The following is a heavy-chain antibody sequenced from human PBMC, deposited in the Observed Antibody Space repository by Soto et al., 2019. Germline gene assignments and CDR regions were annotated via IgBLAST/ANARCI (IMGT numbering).Heavy chain of an antibody. CDR3: ARDSDCHSTSCFFPPHV. V-gene: IGHV3-21*06. J-gene: IGHJ6*02. CDR2: ISGGGSYI. D-gene: IGHD2-2*01. Sequence: GGSLRLSCSASGFTFSDENMSWVRQVPGKGLEWVSGISGGGSYIFYADSVQGRFSISRDNPKNSLFLEMNSLRVEDTAVYYCARDSDCHSTSCFFPPHVWGQGTTVTVSS. CDR1: GFTFSDEN.